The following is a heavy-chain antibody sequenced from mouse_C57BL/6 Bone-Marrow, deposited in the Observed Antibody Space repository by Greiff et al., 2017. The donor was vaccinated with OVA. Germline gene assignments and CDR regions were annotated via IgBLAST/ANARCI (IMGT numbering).Heavy chain of an antibody. V-gene: IGHV1-81*01. CDR1: GYTFTSYG. J-gene: IGHJ1*03. CDR2: IYPRSGNT. Sequence: QVQLQQSGAELARPGASVKLSCKASGYTFTSYGISWVKQRTGQGLEWIGEIYPRSGNTYYNEKVKGKATLTADKSSSTAYMELRSMTSEDSAVYFCAGAWYFDVWGTGTPVTVSS. CDR3: AGAWYFDV.